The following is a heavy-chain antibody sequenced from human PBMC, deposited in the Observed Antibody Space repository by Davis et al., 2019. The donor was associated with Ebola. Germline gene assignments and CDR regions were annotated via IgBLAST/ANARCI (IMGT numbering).Heavy chain of an antibody. J-gene: IGHJ4*02. CDR2: ISGSATST. CDR1: GFTFYRYE. CDR3: VRGASDWNGVDY. D-gene: IGHD6-19*01. V-gene: IGHV3-48*03. Sequence: GESLKISCAASGFTFYRYEMNWVRQAPGKGLEWVSYISGSATSTYYADSVKGPFTISRDNAKNTLYLEMDSLRVEDTAVYYCVRGASDWNGVDYWGQGTLVTVSS.